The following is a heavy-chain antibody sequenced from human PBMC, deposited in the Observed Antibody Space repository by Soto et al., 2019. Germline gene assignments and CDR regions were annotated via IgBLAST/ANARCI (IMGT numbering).Heavy chain of an antibody. CDR1: GISISRSNYY. V-gene: IGHV4-39*01. Sequence: QVKLQESGPGLVKPAETLSLTCSVSGISISRSNYYWGWIRQPPGEGLEWIGSIYYSGSTYYNPSLRSRVTISVDTSKNQFSLKLNSVTATDTAIYYCARHERYCSHDTCSHGDIDRWGQGSLVAVSS. J-gene: IGHJ5*02. D-gene: IGHD2-15*01. CDR2: IYYSGST. CDR3: ARHERYCSHDTCSHGDIDR.